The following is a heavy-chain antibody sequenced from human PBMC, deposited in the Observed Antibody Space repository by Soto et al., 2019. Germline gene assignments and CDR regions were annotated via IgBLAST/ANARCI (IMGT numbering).Heavy chain of an antibody. D-gene: IGHD3-22*01. CDR2: IIPILGST. V-gene: IGHV1-69*08. CDR3: ARGFSDDSSGPMEYFQH. J-gene: IGHJ1*01. CDR1: GGTFSSYT. Sequence: SVKVSCKASGGTFSSYTISWVRQAPGQGLEWMGRIIPILGSTSYAQKFQGRVTMTRDTSTSTVYMELSSLRSEDTAVYYCARGFSDDSSGPMEYFQHWGQGTLVTVSS.